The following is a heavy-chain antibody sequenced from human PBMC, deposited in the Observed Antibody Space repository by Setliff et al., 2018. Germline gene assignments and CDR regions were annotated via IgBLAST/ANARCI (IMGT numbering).Heavy chain of an antibody. CDR3: ATFRGYTYGYDY. V-gene: IGHV1-46*01. Sequence: GASVKVSCKASGYTLTNYYMHGVRQAPGQGLEWMGIINPSGGLTRYAQKFQGKVTMTRDTSTSTVYMEVSSLRSEDTAVYYCATFRGYTYGYDYWGQGTLVTAPQ. J-gene: IGHJ4*02. D-gene: IGHD5-18*01. CDR1: GYTLTNYY. CDR2: INPSGGLT.